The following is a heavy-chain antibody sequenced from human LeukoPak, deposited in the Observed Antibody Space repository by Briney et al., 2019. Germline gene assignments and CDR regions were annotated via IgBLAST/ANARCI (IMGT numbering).Heavy chain of an antibody. J-gene: IGHJ5*02. V-gene: IGHV4-61*05. CDR1: GDSISSSSYY. CDR3: ARGGEARYFDWLPYNWFDP. CDR2: IYYSGST. D-gene: IGHD3-9*01. Sequence: SETLSLTCTVSGDSISSSSYYWEWIRQPPGKGLEWIGYIYYSGSTNYNPSLKSRVTISVDTSKNQFSLKLSSVTAADTAVYYCARGGEARYFDWLPYNWFDPWGQGTLVTVSS.